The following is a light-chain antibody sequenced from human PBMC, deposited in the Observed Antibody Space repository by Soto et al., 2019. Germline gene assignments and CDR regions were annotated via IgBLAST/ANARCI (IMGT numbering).Light chain of an antibody. V-gene: IGLV1-44*01. J-gene: IGLJ3*02. CDR2: SNN. Sequence: QSVLTQPPSASGTPGQRVTISCSGSSSNIGSNTVNWYRQLPGTAPKLLIYSNNQRPSGVPDRFSGSKSGTSASLAISGLQSEDEADYYCAAGDDSLNAWVFGGGTKLTVL. CDR1: SSNIGSNT. CDR3: AAGDDSLNAWV.